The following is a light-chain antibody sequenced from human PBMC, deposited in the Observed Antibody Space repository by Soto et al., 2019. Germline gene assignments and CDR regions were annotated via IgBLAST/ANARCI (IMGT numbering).Light chain of an antibody. CDR3: SSYAGSNNFDVV. CDR1: SSDVGGYNY. CDR2: EVS. Sequence: QSVLTQPPSASGSPGQSVTISCTGTSSDVGGYNYVSWYQQHPGKAPKPMIYEVSKRPSGVPDRFSGSKSGNTASLTVSGLQAEDEADYYCSSYAGSNNFDVVFGGGTKLTVL. V-gene: IGLV2-8*01. J-gene: IGLJ2*01.